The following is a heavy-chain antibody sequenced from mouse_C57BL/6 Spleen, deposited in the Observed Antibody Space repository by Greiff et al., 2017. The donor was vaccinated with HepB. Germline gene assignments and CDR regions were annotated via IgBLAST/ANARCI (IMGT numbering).Heavy chain of an antibody. CDR2: IRSKSSNYAT. J-gene: IGHJ4*01. V-gene: IGHV10-3*01. D-gene: IGHD1-1*01. CDR1: GFTFNTYA. CDR3: VREDYGIYGSSPYYAMDY. Sequence: EVQGVESGGGLVQPKGSLKLSCAASGFTFNTYAMHWVRQAPGKGLEWVARIRSKSSNYATYYADSVKDRFTISRDDSQSMLHLQMNNLKTEDTAMYYCVREDYGIYGSSPYYAMDYWGQGTSVTVSS.